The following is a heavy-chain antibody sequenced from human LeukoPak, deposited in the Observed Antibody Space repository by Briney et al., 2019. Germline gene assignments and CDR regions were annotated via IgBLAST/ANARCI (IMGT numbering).Heavy chain of an antibody. J-gene: IGHJ5*02. CDR3: ARGSHRRAWFDP. V-gene: IGHV4-34*01. CDR2: INHSGST. CDR1: GGSFSGYY. Sequence: SETLSLTCAVYGGSFSGYYWSWIRQPPGKGLEWIGEINHSGSTNYNPSLKSRVTISVDTSKNPFSLKLSSVTAADTAVYYCARGSHRRAWFDPWGQGTLVTGSS.